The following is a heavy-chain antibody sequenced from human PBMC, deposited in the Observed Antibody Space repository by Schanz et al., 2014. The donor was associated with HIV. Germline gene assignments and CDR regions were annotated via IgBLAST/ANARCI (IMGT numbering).Heavy chain of an antibody. V-gene: IGHV3-23*04. J-gene: IGHJ4*02. CDR2: ISESGSRS. CDR3: AKPEYDSRGNSQSHFDS. CDR1: GFTFNNYA. Sequence: LVESGGGLVQPGGSLRLSCVASGFTFNNYAMTWVRQAPGKGLEWVSSISESGSRSYYADSVNGRFTISRDNSKNTLYLQMTTLRTEDTAVYYCAKPEYDSRGNSQSHFDSWGQGTLVTVSS. D-gene: IGHD3-22*01.